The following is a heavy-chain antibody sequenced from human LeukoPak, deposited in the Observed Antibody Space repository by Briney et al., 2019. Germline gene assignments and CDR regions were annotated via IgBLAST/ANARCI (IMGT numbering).Heavy chain of an antibody. CDR2: ISGSGGST. Sequence: PGGSLRLSCAASGFTFSSYAMSWVRQAPGKGLEWVSAISGSGGSTYYADSVKGRFTISRDNSKNTLYLQMNSLRAEGTAVYYCAKDLKRSYCCSTSCYTWFDYWGQGTLVTVSS. CDR3: AKDLKRSYCCSTSCYTWFDY. CDR1: GFTFSSYA. D-gene: IGHD2-2*02. J-gene: IGHJ4*02. V-gene: IGHV3-23*01.